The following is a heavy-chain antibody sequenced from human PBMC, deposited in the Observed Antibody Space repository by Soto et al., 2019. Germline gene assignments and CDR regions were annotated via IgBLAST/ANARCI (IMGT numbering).Heavy chain of an antibody. CDR3: ARRLTAIPYYFDY. Sequence: SETLSLTCTVSGGSISSSSYYWGWIRQPPGKGLEWIGSIYYSGSTYYNPSLKSRVTISVDTSKNQFSLKLSSVTAADTAVYYCARRLTAIPYYFDYWGQGTLVTVSS. V-gene: IGHV4-39*01. CDR2: IYYSGST. J-gene: IGHJ4*02. CDR1: GGSISSSSYY. D-gene: IGHD2-21*02.